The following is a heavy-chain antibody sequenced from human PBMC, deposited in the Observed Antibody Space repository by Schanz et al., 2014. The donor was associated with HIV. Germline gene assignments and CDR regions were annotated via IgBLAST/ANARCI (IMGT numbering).Heavy chain of an antibody. J-gene: IGHJ6*02. CDR2: IKHSGGP. V-gene: IGHV4-34*01. CDR1: GGSFSGYY. CDR3: ARGGEVRGVLITTPYSYSSSLDV. Sequence: QVQLQQWGAGLLKPSETLSLTCAVYGGSFSGYYWSWIRQPPGKGLEWIGEIKHSGGPNYNPSLRGRVPRAVAASTTKFSLKLGSLPAADTAIYYCARGGEVRGVLITTPYSYSSSLDVWGQGTTVTISS. D-gene: IGHD3-10*01.